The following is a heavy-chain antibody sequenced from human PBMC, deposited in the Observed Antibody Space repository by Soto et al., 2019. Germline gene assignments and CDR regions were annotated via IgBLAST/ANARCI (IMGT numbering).Heavy chain of an antibody. J-gene: IGHJ4*02. CDR1: GGSISSGGYY. CDR2: IYYSGRT. CDR3: ARRIVATETVDY. Sequence: SETLSLTCTVSGGSISSGGYYWSWIRQHPGKGLEWIGYIYYSGRTNYNPSLKSRVTISVDTSKNQFSLKLNSVTAADTAVYYCARRIVATETVDYWGQGTLVTSPQ. D-gene: IGHD5-12*01. V-gene: IGHV4-31*03.